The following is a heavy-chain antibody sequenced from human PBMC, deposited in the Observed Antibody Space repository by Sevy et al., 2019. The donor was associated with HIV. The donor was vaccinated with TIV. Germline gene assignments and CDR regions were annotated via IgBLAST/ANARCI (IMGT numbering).Heavy chain of an antibody. V-gene: IGHV1-3*01. D-gene: IGHD3-10*01. CDR2: INAGNGNT. CDR3: ARDYSGSGSYYISNWFDP. Sequence: ASVKVSCKTSGYTFTTYAIHWVRQAPGQRLEWMGWINAGNGNTKYSQNFQGRVTITRNTSASTAYMELGSLRVEDTAVYYCARDYSGSGSYYISNWFDPWGQGTLVTVSS. J-gene: IGHJ5*02. CDR1: GYTFTTYA.